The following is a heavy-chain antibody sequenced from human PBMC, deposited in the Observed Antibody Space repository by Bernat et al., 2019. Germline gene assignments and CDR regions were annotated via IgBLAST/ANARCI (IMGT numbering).Heavy chain of an antibody. J-gene: IGHJ5*02. CDR1: GGSISSGGYY. Sequence: QVQLQESGPGLVKPSQTLSLTCTVSGGSISSGGYYWSWIRQHPGKGLEWIGYIYYSGSTYYNPSLKSRVTISVDTSKNQFSLKLSSVTAADTAMYYCARWTRGGTANTKFDPWGQGTLVTVSS. CDR2: IYYSGST. V-gene: IGHV4-31*03. CDR3: ARWTRGGTANTKFDP. D-gene: IGHD5-18*01.